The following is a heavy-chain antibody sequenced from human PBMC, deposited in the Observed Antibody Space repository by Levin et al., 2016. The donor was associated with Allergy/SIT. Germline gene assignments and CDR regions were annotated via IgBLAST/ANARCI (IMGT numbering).Heavy chain of an antibody. CDR1: GHIFYNYA. Sequence: SLKISCVASGHIFYNYAIHWVRQAPGKGLEWVSGFNFDTGRIDYADSVKGRFTISRDNAKNSLYLQMNSLRAEDTAFYYCAKDDVAGGIGYWGQGTLVTVSS. CDR2: FNFDTGRI. CDR3: AKDDVAGGIGY. D-gene: IGHD1-14*01. J-gene: IGHJ4*02. V-gene: IGHV3-9*01.